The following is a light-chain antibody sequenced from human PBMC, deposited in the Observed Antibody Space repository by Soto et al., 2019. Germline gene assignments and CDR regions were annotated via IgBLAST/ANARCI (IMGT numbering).Light chain of an antibody. J-gene: IGLJ2*01. CDR1: SSDVGGYNY. V-gene: IGLV2-14*01. CDR2: EVS. Sequence: QSALTQPASVSGSPGQSITISCTGTSSDVGGYNYVSWYQQRPGKAPKLMIYEVSYRPSAVSNRFSGSKSGNTASLTISGLQADDEADYYCSSYTRTNTVVFGGGTKVTVL. CDR3: SSYTRTNTVV.